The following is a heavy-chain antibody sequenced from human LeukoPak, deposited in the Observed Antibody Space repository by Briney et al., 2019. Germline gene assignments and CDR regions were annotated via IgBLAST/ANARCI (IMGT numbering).Heavy chain of an antibody. CDR3: AKQDTSMDYFDY. Sequence: GGSLRLSCAASGFTSSSYAMSWVRQAPGKGLEWVSAISGSGGSTYYADSVKGRFTISRDNSKNTLYLQMNSLRAKDTAIYYCAKQDTSMDYFDYWGRGTLVSVSS. CDR1: GFTSSSYA. CDR2: ISGSGGST. J-gene: IGHJ4*02. V-gene: IGHV3-23*01. D-gene: IGHD5-18*01.